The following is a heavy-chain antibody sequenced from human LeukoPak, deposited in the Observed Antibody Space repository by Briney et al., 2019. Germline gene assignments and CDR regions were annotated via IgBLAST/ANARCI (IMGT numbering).Heavy chain of an antibody. Sequence: SETLSLTCTVSGGSISSYYWSWIRQPAGKGLEWIGRIYTSGSTNYNPSLKSRVTMSVDTSKNQFSLKLSSVTAADTAVYYCARCQWGRSSYYYYYMDVWGKGTTVTVSS. J-gene: IGHJ6*03. CDR3: ARCQWGRSSYYYYYMDV. CDR2: IYTSGST. D-gene: IGHD1-26*01. V-gene: IGHV4-4*07. CDR1: GGSISSYY.